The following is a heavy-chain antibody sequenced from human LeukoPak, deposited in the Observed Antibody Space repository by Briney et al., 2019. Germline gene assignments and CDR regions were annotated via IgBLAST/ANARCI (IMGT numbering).Heavy chain of an antibody. Sequence: ASVKVSCKASGYSFTSHYMHWVRQAPGQGLEWLGLINPSGSSTLYAQKFQGRVTMTRDMSTTTDYMELSSLRSEDTAVYYCARGDGSGWYYYMDVWGKGTTVTVSS. CDR2: INPSGSST. J-gene: IGHJ6*03. CDR1: GYSFTSHY. D-gene: IGHD6-19*01. CDR3: ARGDGSGWYYYMDV. V-gene: IGHV1-46*01.